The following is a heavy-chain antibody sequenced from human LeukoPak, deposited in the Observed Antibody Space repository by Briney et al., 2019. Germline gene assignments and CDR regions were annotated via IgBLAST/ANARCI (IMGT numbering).Heavy chain of an antibody. CDR3: ARSIGLTGGGVDV. CDR2: IRSKANSYAT. CDR1: GFTFSGSA. Sequence: GGSLKLSCAASGFTFSGSAMHWVRQASGKGLEWVGRIRSKANSYATAYAASVKGRFTISRDDSKNTAYLQMNSLRAEDTAVYYCARSIGLTGGGVDVWGQGTTVTVSS. J-gene: IGHJ6*02. D-gene: IGHD3-9*01. V-gene: IGHV3-73*01.